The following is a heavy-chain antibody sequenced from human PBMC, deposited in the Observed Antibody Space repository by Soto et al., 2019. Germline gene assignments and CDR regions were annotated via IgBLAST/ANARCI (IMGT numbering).Heavy chain of an antibody. D-gene: IGHD3-22*01. CDR3: ARPIKHYMIVVVPDAYDI. Sequence: PSETLSLTCTVSGGSISSYYWSWIRQHPGKGLEWIGYSYYSGINYYNPSLKSRVIISRDTSKNQFSLELSSVTAADTAVYYCARPIKHYMIVVVPDAYDIWGQGTMVTVS. V-gene: IGHV4-59*06. CDR1: GGSISSYY. CDR2: SYYSGIN. J-gene: IGHJ3*02.